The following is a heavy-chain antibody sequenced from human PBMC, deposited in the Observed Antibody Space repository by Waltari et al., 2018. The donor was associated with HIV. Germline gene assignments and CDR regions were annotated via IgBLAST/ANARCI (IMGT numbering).Heavy chain of an antibody. CDR2: INHSGTT. CDR3: AYSYLTGSILHPF. Sequence: QEQLQQWGAGLLKPSETLSLTCAVYGGSFSGYYLNWVRQPPGKGLEWIGEINHSGTTNYNPSHKSRVTMSVDTSKRQFSLKLNSVTAADTAVYFCAYSYLTGSILHPFWGQGTLVTVSS. J-gene: IGHJ4*01. D-gene: IGHD3-9*01. CDR1: GGSFSGYY. V-gene: IGHV4-34*01.